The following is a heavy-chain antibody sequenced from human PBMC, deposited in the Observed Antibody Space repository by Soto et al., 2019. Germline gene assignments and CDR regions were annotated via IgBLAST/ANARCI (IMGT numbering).Heavy chain of an antibody. D-gene: IGHD6-13*01. CDR1: GGSIISYY. CDR2: IYYSGST. V-gene: IGHV4-59*01. CDR3: ARVAMFSSSSYLNYYYGMEV. J-gene: IGHJ6*02. Sequence: LSLTCTVSGGSIISYYWSWIRQPPGKGLEWIGYIYYSGSTNYNPALKSRVTISVDTSKNQFSLKLSSVTAADTAVYYCARVAMFSSSSYLNYYYGMEVWFQWTAVTVAS.